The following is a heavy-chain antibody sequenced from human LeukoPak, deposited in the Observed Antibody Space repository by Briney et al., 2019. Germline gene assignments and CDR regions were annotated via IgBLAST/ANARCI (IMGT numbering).Heavy chain of an antibody. CDR3: AKVQDISSWYESFDY. Sequence: GGSLRLSCAASGFTFSSYAMSWVRQAPGKRLEWVSAISGRGVSTYYADSVKGRFTVSRDNSKNTLYLQMSSLRADDTAVYFCAKVQDISSWYESFDYWGQGTLVTVSS. CDR2: ISGRGVST. V-gene: IGHV3-23*01. CDR1: GFTFSSYA. J-gene: IGHJ4*02. D-gene: IGHD6-13*01.